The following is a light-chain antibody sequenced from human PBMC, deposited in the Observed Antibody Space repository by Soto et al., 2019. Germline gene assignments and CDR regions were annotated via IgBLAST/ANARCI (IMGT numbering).Light chain of an antibody. CDR3: QQYGSRPLT. CDR1: QSVSSSY. CDR2: GAS. J-gene: IGKJ4*02. V-gene: IGKV3-20*01. Sequence: EIVLTQSPGTLSLSPGERATLSCRASQSVSSSYLAWYQQKPGQAPRLLIYGASSRATDIPDRFSGSGSGTDFTLTISRLEPEDFAMYYCQQYGSRPLTFGGGTKVEIK.